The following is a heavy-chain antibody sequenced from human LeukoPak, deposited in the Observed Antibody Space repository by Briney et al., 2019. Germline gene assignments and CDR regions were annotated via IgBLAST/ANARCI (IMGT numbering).Heavy chain of an antibody. Sequence: PSEILSLTCTVSGGSISSSSYYWGWIRQPPGKGLEWIGSIYYSGSTYYNPSLKSRVTISLDTSKNQLSLKLSSVTAADTAVYYCARTVDSMIVVVNWFIWGQGTLVTVSS. V-gene: IGHV4-39*07. CDR3: ARTVDSMIVVVNWFI. CDR2: IYYSGST. D-gene: IGHD3-22*01. CDR1: GGSISSSSYY. J-gene: IGHJ4*02.